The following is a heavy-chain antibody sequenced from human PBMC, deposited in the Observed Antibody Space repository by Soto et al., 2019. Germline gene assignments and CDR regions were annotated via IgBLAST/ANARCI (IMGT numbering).Heavy chain of an antibody. D-gene: IGHD5-18*01. CDR3: ARHGAIYSNSWYDFDY. V-gene: IGHV4-59*08. J-gene: IGHJ4*02. CDR2: MYNSGSA. Sequence: QVQLQESGPGLVKPSETLSLTCTVSGGSLSSYYWSWIRQPPGKGLEWVGYMYNSGSANYNPSLKSRVTISVDMSQNQFSLKLTSVTAADTAVYYFARHGAIYSNSWYDFDYWGQGTLVTVSS. CDR1: GGSLSSYY.